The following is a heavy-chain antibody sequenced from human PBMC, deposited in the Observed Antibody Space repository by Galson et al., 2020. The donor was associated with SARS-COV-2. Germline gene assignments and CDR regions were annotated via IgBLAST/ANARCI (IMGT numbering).Heavy chain of an antibody. CDR1: GYTFNTYY. CDR3: ARAPDISALGS. Sequence: ASVKVSCKASGYTFNTYYMHWVRQAPGQGLEWMGWINPNSGVTNYAQRFQGRVTMTRDTSITTAYMELSSLNSGDTAVYYCARAPDISALGSWGQGTLVIVSS. V-gene: IGHV1-2*02. CDR2: INPNSGVT. D-gene: IGHD6-19*01. J-gene: IGHJ5*02.